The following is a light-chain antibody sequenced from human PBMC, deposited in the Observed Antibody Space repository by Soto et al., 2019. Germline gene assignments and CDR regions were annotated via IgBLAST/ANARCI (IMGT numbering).Light chain of an antibody. CDR3: QQYNNWPPWT. J-gene: IGKJ1*01. CDR2: GAS. Sequence: EIVMTQSPATLSVSPGERATISCRASQSVSSNLVWYQQIPGQAPRLLIYGASTRATGIPARFSGSGSGTEFSLTISSLQSEDFAVYYCQQYNNWPPWTFGQGTKVEIK. CDR1: QSVSSN. V-gene: IGKV3-15*01.